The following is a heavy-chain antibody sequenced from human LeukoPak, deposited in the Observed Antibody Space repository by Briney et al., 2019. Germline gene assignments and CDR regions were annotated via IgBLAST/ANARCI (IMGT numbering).Heavy chain of an antibody. Sequence: GGSLRLSCAASGFTFSSFAMHWVRQAPGKGLEWVAFISYDGNNKYHADSVKGRFTISRDNSKNTLYLQMNSLRPEDTAVYYCARDPMDSSGWYWDFWGQGTLVTVSS. V-gene: IGHV3-30-3*01. CDR2: ISYDGNNK. CDR3: ARDPMDSSGWYWDF. CDR1: GFTFSSFA. J-gene: IGHJ4*02. D-gene: IGHD6-19*01.